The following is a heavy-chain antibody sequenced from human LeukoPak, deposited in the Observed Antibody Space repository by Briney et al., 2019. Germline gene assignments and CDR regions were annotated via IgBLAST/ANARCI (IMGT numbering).Heavy chain of an antibody. D-gene: IGHD1-26*01. CDR3: ARWYSGSYYGYFQH. CDR1: GYTFTSYG. V-gene: IGHV1-69*13. CDR2: IIPIFGTA. Sequence: GASVKVSCKASGYTFTSYGISWVRQAPGQGLEWMGGIIPIFGTANYAQKFQGRVTITADESTSTAYMELSSLRSEDTAVYYCARWYSGSYYGYFQHWGQGTLVTVSS. J-gene: IGHJ1*01.